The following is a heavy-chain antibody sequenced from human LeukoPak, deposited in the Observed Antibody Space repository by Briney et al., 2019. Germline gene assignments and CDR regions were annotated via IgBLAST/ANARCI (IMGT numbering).Heavy chain of an antibody. CDR3: ARDLRAGDLALDY. Sequence: SETLSLTCSVSGGSISSGTFYWGWVRQPPGKGLEWIGSIYYSGSTYYNPSLKSRVTISVDTSKNQFSLKVNSVTAADTAVYYCARDLRAGDLALDYWGQGTLVTVSS. V-gene: IGHV4-39*07. CDR1: GGSISSGTFY. CDR2: IYYSGST. D-gene: IGHD7-27*01. J-gene: IGHJ4*02.